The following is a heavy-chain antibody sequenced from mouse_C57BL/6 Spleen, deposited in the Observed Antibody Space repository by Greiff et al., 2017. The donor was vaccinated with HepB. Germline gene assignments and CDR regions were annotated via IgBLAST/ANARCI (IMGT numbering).Heavy chain of an antibody. CDR1: GFTFTDYY. J-gene: IGHJ2*01. CDR2: IRNKANGYTT. D-gene: IGHD1-1*01. Sequence: EVKLMESGGGLVQPGGSLSLSCAASGFTFTDYYMSWVRQPPGKALEWLGFIRNKANGYTTEYSASVKGRFTISRDNSQSILYLQMNALRAEDSATYYCARSYYGSSYYFDYWGQGTTLTVSS. CDR3: ARSYYGSSYYFDY. V-gene: IGHV7-3*01.